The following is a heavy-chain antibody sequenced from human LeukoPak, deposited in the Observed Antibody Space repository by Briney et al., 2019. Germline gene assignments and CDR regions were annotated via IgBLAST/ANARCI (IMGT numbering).Heavy chain of an antibody. CDR1: GYTFTSYY. CDR3: ARDRSGSAVTTYHFDY. J-gene: IGHJ4*02. Sequence: ASVKVSCKASGYTFTSYYMHWVRQAPGQGLEWMGIINPSGGSTSYAQKFQGRVTMTSDTSTSTVYMELSSLRSEDTAVYYCARDRSGSAVTTYHFDYWGQGTLVTVSS. D-gene: IGHD4-11*01. V-gene: IGHV1-46*03. CDR2: INPSGGST.